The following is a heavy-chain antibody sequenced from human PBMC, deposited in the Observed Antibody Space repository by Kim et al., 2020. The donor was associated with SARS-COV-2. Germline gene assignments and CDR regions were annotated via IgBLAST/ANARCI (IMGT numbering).Heavy chain of an antibody. V-gene: IGHV1-46*01. CDR2: INPSGGST. CDR3: ARDRCSSTSCYAYYYYYYGMDV. CDR1: GYTFTSYY. D-gene: IGHD2-2*01. J-gene: IGHJ6*02. Sequence: ASVKVSCKASGYTFTSYYMHWVRQAPGQGLEWMGIINPSGGSTSYAQKFQGRVTMTRDTSTSTVYMELSSLRSEDTAVYYCARDRCSSTSCYAYYYYYYGMDVWGQGTTVTVSS.